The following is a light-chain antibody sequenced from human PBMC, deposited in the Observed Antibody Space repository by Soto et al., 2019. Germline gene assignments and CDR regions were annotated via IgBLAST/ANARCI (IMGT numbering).Light chain of an antibody. CDR1: SSDVGGYDY. V-gene: IGLV2-14*01. J-gene: IGLJ2*01. CDR3: SSYTSSRTVV. CDR2: NVR. Sequence: QSVRTQPASVSGSPGQSITISCTGTSSDVGGYDYVSWYQQHPGKATKLMIDNVRNRPSGVSNRFSGSKAGNTASLTISGLQAEDEAAYYCSSYTSSRTVVFGGGTKLTVL.